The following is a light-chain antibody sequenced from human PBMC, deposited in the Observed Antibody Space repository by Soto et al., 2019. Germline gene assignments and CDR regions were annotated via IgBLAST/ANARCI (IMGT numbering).Light chain of an antibody. J-gene: IGLJ2*01. Sequence: QSALTQPPSASGSPGQSVTISCTGTSSDVGGYNFVSWYQQHPGKAPKLMIYEVTKRPSGVPDRFSGSKSGNTASLTVSGLQAEDGADYYCSSYAGGNEVIFGGGTKLTVL. CDR2: EVT. CDR3: SSYAGGNEVI. V-gene: IGLV2-8*01. CDR1: SSDVGGYNF.